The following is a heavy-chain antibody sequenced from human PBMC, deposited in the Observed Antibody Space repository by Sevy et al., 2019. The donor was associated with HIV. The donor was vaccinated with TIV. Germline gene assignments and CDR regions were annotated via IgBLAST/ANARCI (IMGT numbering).Heavy chain of an antibody. CDR2: INHSGST. CDR3: ARAPGDYGKGYYYYYMDV. D-gene: IGHD4-17*01. CDR1: GGSFSGYY. J-gene: IGHJ6*03. V-gene: IGHV4-34*01. Sequence: SETLSLTCAVYGGSFSGYYWSWIRQPPGKGLEWIGEINHSGSTNYNPSLKSRVTISVDTSKNQFSLKLSSVTAADTAVYYCARAPGDYGKGYYYYYMDVCGKGTTVTVSS.